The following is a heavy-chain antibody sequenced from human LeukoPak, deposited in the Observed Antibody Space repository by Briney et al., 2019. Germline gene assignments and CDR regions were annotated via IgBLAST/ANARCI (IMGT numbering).Heavy chain of an antibody. J-gene: IGHJ4*02. V-gene: IGHV3-23*01. Sequence: PGGSLRLSCAGSGFTFSNYVMTWVRQAPGKGLAWISTISGSGGSTYYADSVKGRFTISRDNSKNTLYLQMNSLSADDTAVYYCAKDRLGFEDFYSDFWGQGTLVTVSS. CDR1: GFTFSNYV. CDR3: AKDRLGFEDFYSDF. D-gene: IGHD3-10*01. CDR2: ISGSGGST.